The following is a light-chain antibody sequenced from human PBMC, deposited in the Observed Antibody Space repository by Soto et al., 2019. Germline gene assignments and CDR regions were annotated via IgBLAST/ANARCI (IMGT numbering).Light chain of an antibody. CDR1: QSVLYSSNNKNY. J-gene: IGKJ1*01. CDR3: QQYYATPCT. CDR2: WAS. V-gene: IGKV4-1*01. Sequence: DIVMTQSLDSLAVSLGERATINCKSSQSVLYSSNNKNYLAWYQQKLGQSPRLLIHWASARESGVPDRFSGSGSGTDFTLTISSLQAEDVAVYYCQQYYATPCTFGQGTKVDIK.